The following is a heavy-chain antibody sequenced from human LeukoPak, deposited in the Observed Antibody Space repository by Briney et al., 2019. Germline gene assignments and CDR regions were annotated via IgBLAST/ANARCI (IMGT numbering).Heavy chain of an antibody. CDR2: ISGSGRYI. Sequence: GGSLRLSCSASGVTFSDYYSMNWVRQAPGKGLEWVSVISGSGRYIYYGDAVRGRFTISRDNDKNSVLLEINSLRVEYTAVYYCATGLEDANIDYGGQATLVTVPS. CDR3: ATGLEDANIDY. V-gene: IGHV3-21*01. CDR1: GVTFSDYYS. J-gene: IGHJ4*02.